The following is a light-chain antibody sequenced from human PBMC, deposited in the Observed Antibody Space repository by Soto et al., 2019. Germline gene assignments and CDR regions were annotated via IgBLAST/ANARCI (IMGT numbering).Light chain of an antibody. CDR1: QSVQSY. CDR3: QHRSSWPVT. Sequence: EVVLTQSPVTLSLSPGERATLSCRASQSVQSYLAWYQQKPGQAPRLLIYDSSNRATGVPARFSGSGSGTAVTLTISTLEPEDFAVYSCQHRSSWPVTFGQGTRLEIK. J-gene: IGKJ5*01. V-gene: IGKV3-11*01. CDR2: DSS.